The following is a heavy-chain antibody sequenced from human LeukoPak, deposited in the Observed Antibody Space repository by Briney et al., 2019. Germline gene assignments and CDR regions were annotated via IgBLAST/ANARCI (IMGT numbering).Heavy chain of an antibody. D-gene: IGHD3-3*01. Sequence: SETLSLTCAVYGGSFSGYYWSWIRQPPGKGLGWIGEINHSGSTNYNPSLKSRVTISVDTSKNQFSLKLSSVTAADTAVYYCARGQDFWSGYNYWGQGTLVTVSS. CDR3: ARGQDFWSGYNY. CDR2: INHSGST. CDR1: GGSFSGYY. V-gene: IGHV4-34*01. J-gene: IGHJ4*02.